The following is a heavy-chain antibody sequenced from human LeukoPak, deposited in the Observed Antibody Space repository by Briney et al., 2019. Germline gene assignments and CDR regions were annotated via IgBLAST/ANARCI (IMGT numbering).Heavy chain of an antibody. CDR2: ISGSGGST. Sequence: PGGSLRLSCAGSGFTFSNYWMSWVRQAPGKGLEWVSAISGSGGSTYYADSVKGRFTISRDNSKNTLYLQMNSLRAEDTAVYYCAKEGDSSGYLYYFDYWGQGTLVTVSS. CDR1: GFTFSNYW. CDR3: AKEGDSSGYLYYFDY. D-gene: IGHD3-22*01. J-gene: IGHJ4*02. V-gene: IGHV3-23*01.